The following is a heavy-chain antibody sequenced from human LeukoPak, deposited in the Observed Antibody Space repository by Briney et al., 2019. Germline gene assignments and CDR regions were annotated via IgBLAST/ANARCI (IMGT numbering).Heavy chain of an antibody. Sequence: ASVKVSCKASGYTFTGYYMHWVRQAPGQGLEWVGWINPNSGGTNYAQKFQGRVTMTRDTSISTAYMELSRLRSDDTAVYYCARYYYDSSGYYLDYWGQGTLVTVSS. CDR1: GYTFTGYY. CDR3: ARYYYDSSGYYLDY. J-gene: IGHJ4*02. V-gene: IGHV1-2*02. CDR2: INPNSGGT. D-gene: IGHD3-22*01.